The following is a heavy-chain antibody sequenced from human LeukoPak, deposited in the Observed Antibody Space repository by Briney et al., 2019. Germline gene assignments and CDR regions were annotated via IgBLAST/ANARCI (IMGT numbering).Heavy chain of an antibody. J-gene: IGHJ3*02. CDR1: GFTFDDYA. V-gene: IGHV3-43*02. D-gene: IGHD4/OR15-4a*01. CDR3: AKDQGAGVHAFDI. Sequence: PGGSLRLSCAASGFTFDDYAMHWVRQAPGKGLEWVSLISGDGGSTYYADSVKGRFTISRDNSKNSLYLQMNSLRTEDTALYYYAKDQGAGVHAFDIWGQGTMVTVSS. CDR2: ISGDGGST.